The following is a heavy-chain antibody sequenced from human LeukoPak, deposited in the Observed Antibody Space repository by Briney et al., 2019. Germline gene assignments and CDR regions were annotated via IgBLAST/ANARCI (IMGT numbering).Heavy chain of an antibody. V-gene: IGHV3-66*01. CDR1: GFTVSSTY. CDR3: AGVRSGNYFDS. CDR2: IYPGGPT. D-gene: IGHD1-26*01. Sequence: GGSLRLSCAASGFTVSSTYMSWIRQAPGKGLEWVSVIYPGGPTYYADPVKGRFTISRDNSKNTLYLQMNSLRAEDTAVYFCAGVRSGNYFDSWGQGTLVTVSS. J-gene: IGHJ4*02.